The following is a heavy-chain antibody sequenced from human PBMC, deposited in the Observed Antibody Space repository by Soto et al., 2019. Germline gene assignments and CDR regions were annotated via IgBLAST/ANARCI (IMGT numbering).Heavy chain of an antibody. J-gene: IGHJ4*02. Sequence: SETLSLTCTVSGGSISSSSYYWGWIRQPPGKGLEWIGSIYYSGSTYYNPSLKSRVTISVDTSKNQFSLKLSSVTAADTAVYYCARHWGTVTNFDYWGQGTLVTV. CDR3: ARHWGTVTNFDY. D-gene: IGHD4-17*01. CDR1: GGSISSSSYY. CDR2: IYYSGST. V-gene: IGHV4-39*01.